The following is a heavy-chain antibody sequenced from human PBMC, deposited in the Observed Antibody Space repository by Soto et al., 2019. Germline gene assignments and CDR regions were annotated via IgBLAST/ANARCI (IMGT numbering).Heavy chain of an antibody. CDR3: AREGYDYVWGSYRHAGDFDY. J-gene: IGHJ4*02. V-gene: IGHV3-30-3*01. CDR1: GFTFSSYA. CDR2: ISYAGSNK. Sequence: ESGGGVVQPGRSLRLSCAASGFTFSSYAMHWVRQAPGKGLEWVAVISYAGSNKYYADSVKGRFTISRDNSKNTLYLQMNSLRAEDTAVYYCAREGYDYVWGSYRHAGDFDYWGQGTLVTVSS. D-gene: IGHD3-16*02.